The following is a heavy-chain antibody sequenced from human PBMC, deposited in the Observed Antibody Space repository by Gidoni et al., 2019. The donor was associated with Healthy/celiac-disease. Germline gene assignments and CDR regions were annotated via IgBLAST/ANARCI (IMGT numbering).Heavy chain of an antibody. Sequence: QVQLVQSGAEVKKPGASVKVPCKASGSTFTGYYMHWVRQATGQGLEWMGWINPNSGGTNYAQKFQGRVTMTRDTSISTAYMELSRLRSDDTAVYYCARPKVRGTAMDNWFDPWGQGTLVTVSS. D-gene: IGHD5-18*01. V-gene: IGHV1-2*02. CDR3: ARPKVRGTAMDNWFDP. J-gene: IGHJ5*02. CDR2: INPNSGGT. CDR1: GSTFTGYY.